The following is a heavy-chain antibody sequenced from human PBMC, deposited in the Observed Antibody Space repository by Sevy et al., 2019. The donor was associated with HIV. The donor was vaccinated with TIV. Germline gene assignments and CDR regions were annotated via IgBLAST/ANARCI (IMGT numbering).Heavy chain of an antibody. V-gene: IGHV1-69*13. D-gene: IGHD6-13*01. CDR3: ARAISSWYGNYYYGMDV. CDR2: IIPVFGTA. Sequence: ASVKVSCKASGGTCSSYAISWVRQAPGQGLEWMGGIIPVFGTANYAQKFQGRVTITADESTSTAYMELSSLRSEDTPVYYCARAISSWYGNYYYGMDVWGQGTTVTVSS. CDR1: GGTCSSYA. J-gene: IGHJ6*02.